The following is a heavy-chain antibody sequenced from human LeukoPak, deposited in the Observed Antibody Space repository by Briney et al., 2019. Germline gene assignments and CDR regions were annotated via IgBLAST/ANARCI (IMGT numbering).Heavy chain of an antibody. V-gene: IGHV3-7*01. CDR3: ARDGGHSTGLDY. D-gene: IGHD2-8*02. Sequence: PGWSLRLSCATSGFTFSRHWMTWVRQAPGKGPEWVANIKQDGSERYYVHSVKGRFTISRDNAKNSLYLQMNSPRAEDTAVYYCARDGGHSTGLDYWGQGILVTVSS. CDR1: GFTFSRHW. J-gene: IGHJ4*02. CDR2: IKQDGSER.